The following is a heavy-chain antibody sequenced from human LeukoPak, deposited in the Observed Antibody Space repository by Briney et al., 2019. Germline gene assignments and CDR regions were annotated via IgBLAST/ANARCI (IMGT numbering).Heavy chain of an antibody. D-gene: IGHD1-1*01. CDR3: VKGDWNDNYFDY. V-gene: IGHV3-23*01. CDR1: GFTFSSYA. CDR2: ISGSGGST. Sequence: GGSLRLSCAASGFTFSSYAMSWVRQAPGKGLEWVSAISGSGGSTYYADSVKGRFTISRDNSKNTLYLQMNSLRAEDTAVYYCVKGDWNDNYFDYWGQGTLVTVSS. J-gene: IGHJ4*02.